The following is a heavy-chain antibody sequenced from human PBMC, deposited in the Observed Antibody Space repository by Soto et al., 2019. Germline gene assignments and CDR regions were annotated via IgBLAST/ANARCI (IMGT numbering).Heavy chain of an antibody. Sequence: SETLSLTCTVSGGSISSSSYYWGWIRQPPGKGLEWIGSVHYRGNTYYKPSLNSRVTIFEDRAKNQFSLKLSSVTAADTAVYYCARLYGSGSYNFYGMDVWGQGTAVTVSS. CDR2: VHYRGNT. J-gene: IGHJ6*02. V-gene: IGHV4-39*01. CDR3: ARLYGSGSYNFYGMDV. CDR1: GGSISSSSYY. D-gene: IGHD3-10*01.